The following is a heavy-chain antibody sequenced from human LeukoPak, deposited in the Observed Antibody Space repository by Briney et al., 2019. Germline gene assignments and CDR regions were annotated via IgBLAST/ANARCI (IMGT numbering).Heavy chain of an antibody. J-gene: IGHJ4*02. CDR1: GYTFTGYY. V-gene: IGHV1-2*04. Sequence: ASVKVSCKASGYTFTGYYMHWVRQAPGQGLEWMGWINPNSGGTNYAQKFQGWVTMTRDTSISTAYMELSRLRSDDTAVYYCARGRNSGYELDYRGQGTLVTVSS. CDR3: ARGRNSGYELDY. D-gene: IGHD5-12*01. CDR2: INPNSGGT.